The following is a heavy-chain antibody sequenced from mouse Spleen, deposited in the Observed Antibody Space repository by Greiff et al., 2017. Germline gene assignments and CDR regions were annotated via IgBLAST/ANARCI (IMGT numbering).Heavy chain of an antibody. CDR1: GFSINSDCY. CDR2: TFYSGIT. D-gene: IGHD4-1*01. Sequence: EVKVEESGPSLVRPSQTLSLTCTVPGFSINSDCYWIWIRQFPGNKLEYIGYTFYSGITYYNPSLESRTYITRDTSKNQFSLKLSSVTTEDTATYYCARGPGYYYAMDYWGQGTSVTVSS. J-gene: IGHJ4*01. V-gene: IGHV3-3*01. CDR3: ARGPGYYYAMDY.